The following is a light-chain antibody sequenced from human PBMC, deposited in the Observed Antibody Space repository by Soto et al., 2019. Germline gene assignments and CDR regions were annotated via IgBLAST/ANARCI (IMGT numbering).Light chain of an antibody. V-gene: IGLV1-44*01. CDR3: AAWDDSLNGHV. Sequence: QSVLTQPPSASGTPGQRVTISCSGSSSNIGSNTVNWYQQLPGTDPXLXIXXNXXXPSGVPDRFSGSKSGTSASLAISGLQSEDEADYYCAAWDDSLNGHVFGTGTKVTVL. CDR2: XNX. CDR1: SSNIGSNT. J-gene: IGLJ1*01.